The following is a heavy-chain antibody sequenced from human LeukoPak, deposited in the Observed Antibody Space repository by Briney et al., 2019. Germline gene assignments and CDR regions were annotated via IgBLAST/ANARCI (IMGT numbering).Heavy chain of an antibody. V-gene: IGHV4-34*01. CDR3: ARSQAVWAAPGFDN. D-gene: IGHD6-19*01. CDR2: VNESGRS. J-gene: IGHJ3*02. Sequence: SETLSLTCSVSGGSLSGYSWTWIRQSPRNGLEWIGEVNESGRSKYSPSLKSRVTISRDTSKKQFSLDLRSLTAADSAVYYCARSQAVWAAPGFDNWGQGTIVTVS. CDR1: GGSLSGYS.